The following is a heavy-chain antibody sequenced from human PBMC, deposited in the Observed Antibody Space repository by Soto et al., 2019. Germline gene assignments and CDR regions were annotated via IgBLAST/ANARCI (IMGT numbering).Heavy chain of an antibody. CDR1: GDSVSSPYY. CDR3: ARSAGWYAVHS. J-gene: IGHJ4*02. CDR2: VFHTGTT. Sequence: QVQLQESGPGLVKPSGTLSLTCAVSGDSVSSPYYWCWVRQPPGKGLEWIGEVFHTGTTSYNPSLRSRVTISMDKSITPFSLALSSVTAAATAVYYCARSAGWYAVHSWGPGTLVIVSS. V-gene: IGHV4-4*02. D-gene: IGHD6-19*01.